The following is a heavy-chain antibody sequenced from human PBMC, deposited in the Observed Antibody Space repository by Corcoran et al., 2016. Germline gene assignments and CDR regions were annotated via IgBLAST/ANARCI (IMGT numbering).Heavy chain of an antibody. Sequence: QVQLVQSGAEVKKPGSSVKVSCKASGGTFSSYAISWVRQAPGQGLEWMGGIIPIFGTANYAQKFQGRVTITADESTSTAYMELSSLRSEDTALYYCAGGRVDTAMVRPYYFDYWGQGTLVTVSS. CDR3: AGGRVDTAMVRPYYFDY. CDR1: GGTFSSYA. CDR2: IIPIFGTA. D-gene: IGHD5-18*01. J-gene: IGHJ4*02. V-gene: IGHV1-69*01.